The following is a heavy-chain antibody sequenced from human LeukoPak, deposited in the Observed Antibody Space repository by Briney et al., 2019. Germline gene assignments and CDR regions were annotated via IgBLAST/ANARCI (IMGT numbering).Heavy chain of an antibody. Sequence: SETLSLTCSVSDDSITMYYWTWIRQPPGKGLEWIGYVDHTGSTNFNPSLNGRVSISRDTTKNLFSLRLRSVTAADTAVYYCAARPSVLYYSDPGSYYLWGFDPWGQGTLVTVSS. CDR3: AARPSVLYYSDPGSYYLWGFDP. CDR1: DDSITMYY. V-gene: IGHV4-59*12. CDR2: VDHTGST. J-gene: IGHJ5*02. D-gene: IGHD3-10*01.